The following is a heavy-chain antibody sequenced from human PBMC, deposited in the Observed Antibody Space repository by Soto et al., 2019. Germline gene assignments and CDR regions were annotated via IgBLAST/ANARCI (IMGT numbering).Heavy chain of an antibody. CDR1: GGSISSGGYY. V-gene: IGHV4-31*03. J-gene: IGHJ6*02. CDR2: IYYSGST. CDR3: ARDNASGDYVWGSYRPYGMDV. Sequence: PSETLSLTCTVSGGSISSGGYYWSWIRQHPGKGLEWIGYIYYSGSTYYNPSLKSRVTISVDTSKNQFSLKLSSVTAADTAVYYCARDNASGDYVWGSYRPYGMDVWGQGTTVTSP. D-gene: IGHD3-16*02.